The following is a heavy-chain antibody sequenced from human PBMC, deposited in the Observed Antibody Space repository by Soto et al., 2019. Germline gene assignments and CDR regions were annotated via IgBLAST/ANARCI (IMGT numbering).Heavy chain of an antibody. V-gene: IGHV4-59*01. J-gene: IGHJ6*02. Sequence: PSETLSLTCTVSGGFISSYYWSWIRQPPGKGLEWIGYLYDSGSTHYNPSLKSRVTISVDTSKNQFSLKLTSVTAADTAVYYCGRENYYGSGTYFRLDVWGQGTRVTVPS. D-gene: IGHD3-10*01. CDR3: GRENYYGSGTYFRLDV. CDR2: LYDSGST. CDR1: GGFISSYY.